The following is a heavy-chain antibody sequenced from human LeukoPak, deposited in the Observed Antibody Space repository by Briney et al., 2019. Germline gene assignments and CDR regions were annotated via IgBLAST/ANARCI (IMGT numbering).Heavy chain of an antibody. J-gene: IGHJ4*02. CDR2: ISYDGSNK. Sequence: AGGSLRLSCAASGFTFSSYAMSWVRQAPGKGLEWVAVISYDGSNKYYADSVKGRFTISRDNSKNTLYLQMNSLRAEDTAVYYCARDSLNTYYDFWSGYLDYWGQGTLVTVSS. D-gene: IGHD3-3*01. V-gene: IGHV3-30*01. CDR1: GFTFSSYA. CDR3: ARDSLNTYYDFWSGYLDY.